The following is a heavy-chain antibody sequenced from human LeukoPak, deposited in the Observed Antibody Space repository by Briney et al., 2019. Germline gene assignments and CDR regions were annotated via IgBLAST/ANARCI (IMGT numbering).Heavy chain of an antibody. CDR1: GGTFSSYA. CDR3: AVTVNFDY. J-gene: IGHJ4*02. D-gene: IGHD3-10*01. CDR2: INPSGGST. V-gene: IGHV1-46*01. Sequence: ASVKVSCKASGGTFSSYAISWVRQAPGQGLEWMGIINPSGGSTSYAQKFQGRVTMTRDTSTSTVYMELSSLRSEDTAVYYCAVTVNFDYWGQGTLVTVSS.